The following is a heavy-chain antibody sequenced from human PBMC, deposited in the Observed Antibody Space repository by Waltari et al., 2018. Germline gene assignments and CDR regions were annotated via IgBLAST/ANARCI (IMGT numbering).Heavy chain of an antibody. V-gene: IGHV4-61*09. D-gene: IGHD2-21*01. J-gene: IGHJ6*03. Sequence: QLQLQQSGPGLVKPSQTLSLACSLSGDSISGSYYWNWVRQTAGEGLEWLGYIYSSGSTKYNPSRQSRATISIVNKTQFSLKLAAVTAAYTAVYYCARSDVVVAPARNNYYFPMEVWGQGTTVTVSS. CDR1: GDSISGSYY. CDR3: ARSDVVVAPARNNYYFPMEV. CDR2: IYSSGST.